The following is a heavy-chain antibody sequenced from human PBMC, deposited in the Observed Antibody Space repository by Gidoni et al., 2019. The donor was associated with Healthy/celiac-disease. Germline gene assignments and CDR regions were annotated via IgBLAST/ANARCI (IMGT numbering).Heavy chain of an antibody. J-gene: IGHJ6*03. Sequence: EVQLVESGGGLVKPGGSLRLSCAASGFTFSSYSMNWVRQAPGKGLEWVSSISSSSSYIYYADSVKGRFTISRDNAKNSLYLQMNSLRAEDTAVYYCARETRWGRALYYYYMDVWGKGTTVTVSS. CDR1: GFTFSSYS. CDR2: ISSSSSYI. D-gene: IGHD7-27*01. V-gene: IGHV3-21*01. CDR3: ARETRWGRALYYYYMDV.